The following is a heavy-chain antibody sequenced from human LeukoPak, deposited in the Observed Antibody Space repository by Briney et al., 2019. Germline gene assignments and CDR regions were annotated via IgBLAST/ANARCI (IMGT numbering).Heavy chain of an antibody. CDR1: GGSFSGYY. V-gene: IGHV4-34*01. D-gene: IGHD2-2*01. Sequence: NPSETLSLTCAVYGGSFSGYYWSWIRQPPGKGLEWIGETSHSGSTNYNASLASRVTISVDTSKKQFSLKLSSVTAADTAVYFCARQDCSTTSCSYGFDIWAQGMMVTVSS. CDR3: ARQDCSTTSCSYGFDI. CDR2: TSHSGST. J-gene: IGHJ3*02.